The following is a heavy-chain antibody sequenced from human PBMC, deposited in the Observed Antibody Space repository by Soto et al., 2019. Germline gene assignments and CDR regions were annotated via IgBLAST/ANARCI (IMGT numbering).Heavy chain of an antibody. D-gene: IGHD3-22*01. V-gene: IGHV4-31*03. CDR3: ARLSSIDSSGYYLDY. CDR2: IYYSGST. Sequence: TLSLTCTVSGGSISSGDYYWSWIRQHPGKGLEWIGYIYYSGSTHYSSSLKSRVTMSIDTSKNQFPLKLTSVTAADTAVYYCARLSSIDSSGYYLDYWGQGTLVTVSS. J-gene: IGHJ4*02. CDR1: GGSISSGDYY.